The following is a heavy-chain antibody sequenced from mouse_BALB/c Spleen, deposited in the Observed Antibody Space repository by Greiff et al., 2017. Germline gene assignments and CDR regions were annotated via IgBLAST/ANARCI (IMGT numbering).Heavy chain of an antibody. D-gene: IGHD2-1*01. J-gene: IGHJ4*01. CDR1: GYSFTSYW. V-gene: IGHV1S127*01. CDR3: ARDGNPTFYAMDY. Sequence: QVHVKQSGPQLVRPGASVKISCKASGYSFTSYWMHWVKQRPGQGLEWIGMIDPSDSETRLNQKFKDKATLTVDKSSSTAYMQLSSPTSEDSAVYYCARDGNPTFYAMDYWGQGTSVTVSS. CDR2: IDPSDSET.